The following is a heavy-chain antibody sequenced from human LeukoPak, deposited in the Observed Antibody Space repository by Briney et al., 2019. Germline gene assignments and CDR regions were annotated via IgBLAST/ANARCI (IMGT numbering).Heavy chain of an antibody. CDR2: ISYDGSNK. V-gene: IGHV3-30*03. D-gene: IGHD3-3*01. J-gene: IGHJ5*02. CDR1: GFTFSSYG. Sequence: PGGSLRLSCAASGFTFSSYGMHWVRQAPGRGLEWVAVISYDGSNKYYADSVKGRFTISRDNSKNTLYLQMNSLRAEDTAVYYCARAPYDFWSGYYLVGSQPNFDPRGQGTLVTVSS. CDR3: ARAPYDFWSGYYLVGSQPNFDP.